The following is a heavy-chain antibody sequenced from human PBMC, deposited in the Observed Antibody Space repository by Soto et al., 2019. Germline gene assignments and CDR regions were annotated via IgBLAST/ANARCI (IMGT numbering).Heavy chain of an antibody. CDR1: GASISRYY. D-gene: IGHD2-21*02. Sequence: TLSLTCTVSGASISRYYWSWIRLSPGKGLEWIGYLYNTGSTIYNPSLKSRVTISVDASRNQFSLKMNSVTAADTAVYYCARDLFYYYGVDCDPLDFWSRGSTVTVSS. J-gene: IGHJ6*02. CDR2: LYNTGST. CDR3: ARDLFYYYGVDCDPLDF. V-gene: IGHV4-59*01.